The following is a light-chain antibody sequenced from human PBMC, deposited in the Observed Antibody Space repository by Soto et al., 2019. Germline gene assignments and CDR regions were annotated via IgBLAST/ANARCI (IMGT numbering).Light chain of an antibody. V-gene: IGLV1-44*01. CDR1: SSHIGSNT. CDR3: AAWDDSLNGLV. J-gene: IGLJ1*01. CDR2: SNN. Sequence: QSLLTSPPPPSWAPGQRGTISCSGNSSHIGSNTVNWYQQLPGTAPKLLIYSNNQRPSGVPDRFSGSKSGTSASLAISGLQSEDEADYYCAAWDDSLNGLVFGTGTKVTVL.